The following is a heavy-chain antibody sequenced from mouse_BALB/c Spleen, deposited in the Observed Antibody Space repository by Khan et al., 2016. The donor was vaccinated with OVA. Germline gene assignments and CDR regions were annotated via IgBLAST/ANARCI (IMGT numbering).Heavy chain of an antibody. Sequence: EVELVESGGGLVKPGGSLKLSCAASGFTFSSYAVSWVRQTPEKRLEWVASISSGGNTYYPDSVKGRFTISRDEARNILYLQMSSLRSEDTAMYYCTRLVDYWGQGTSVTVSS. V-gene: IGHV5-6-5*01. CDR1: GFTFSSYA. J-gene: IGHJ4*01. CDR3: TRLVDY. CDR2: ISSGGNT.